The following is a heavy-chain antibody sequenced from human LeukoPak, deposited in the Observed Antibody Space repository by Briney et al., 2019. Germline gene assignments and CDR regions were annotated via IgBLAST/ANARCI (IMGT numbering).Heavy chain of an antibody. D-gene: IGHD3-22*01. Sequence: PSETLSLTCTVSGGSVRSYYWSWIRQPPGKGLERIGYKYNSGSTNYNPSLKSRVTISVDTSKNQFSLKLSSVTAADTAVYYCARGVKWLLPHYFDFWGQGTLVTVSS. CDR2: KYNSGST. V-gene: IGHV4-59*02. CDR3: ARGVKWLLPHYFDF. J-gene: IGHJ4*02. CDR1: GGSVRSYY.